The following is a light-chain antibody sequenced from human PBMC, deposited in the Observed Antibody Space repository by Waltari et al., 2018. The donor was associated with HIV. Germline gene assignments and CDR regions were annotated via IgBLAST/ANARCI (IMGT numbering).Light chain of an antibody. V-gene: IGKV4-1*01. CDR1: QSVLYSSNNKNY. CDR3: QQYYSTPLT. CDR2: WAS. J-gene: IGKJ4*01. Sequence: DTVMHQSPAHPPVSLGERATDHSKSSQSVLYSSNNKNYLAWYQQKQGQSPKLLIYWASTREFGVPDRFSGSGSGTDFTLTISSLQAEDVAVYYCQQYYSTPLTFGGGTKVEIK.